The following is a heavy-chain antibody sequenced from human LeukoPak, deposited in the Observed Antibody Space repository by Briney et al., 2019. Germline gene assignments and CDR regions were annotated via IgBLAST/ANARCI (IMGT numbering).Heavy chain of an antibody. J-gene: IGHJ5*02. CDR1: GSTLGVYA. D-gene: IGHD3-10*01. V-gene: IGHV3-9*01. CDR2: VGWNIGTI. CDR3: AKSRLIFWFGELFSP. Sequence: GRSLCLSCAAPGSTLGVYAIRWVRQAPGRGREWVSGVGWNIGTIGYAGSVKGRFTISRDNAKNSVYLQMNSLRAEDTAVYYCAKSRLIFWFGELFSPWGQGTLVTVSS.